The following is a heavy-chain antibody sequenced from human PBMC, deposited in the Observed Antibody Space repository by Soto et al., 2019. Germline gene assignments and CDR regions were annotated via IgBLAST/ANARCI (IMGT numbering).Heavy chain of an antibody. Sequence: QVQLQESGPGLVKPSETLSLTCTVSGGSISSYYWSWIRQPPGKGLEWIGYIYYRGSTNYNPSLKSRVTTSVDPSKNQVSLKLSSVTAADTAMYYCARFNWYFDLWGRGTLVTVSS. CDR3: ARFNWYFDL. CDR2: IYYRGST. V-gene: IGHV4-59*01. CDR1: GGSISSYY. J-gene: IGHJ2*01.